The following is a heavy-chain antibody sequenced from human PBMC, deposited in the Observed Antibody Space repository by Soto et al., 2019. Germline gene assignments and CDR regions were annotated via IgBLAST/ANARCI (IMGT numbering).Heavy chain of an antibody. D-gene: IGHD4-4*01. V-gene: IGHV3-74*01. J-gene: IGHJ4*02. Sequence: EVQLVESGGGLVQPGGSLRLSCAASGFTLSTYWMHWVRQAPGEGLVWVSRINSDGRSTIYADSVKGRFTISRENAKNTVYLQMNSLRAEDTAVYYCTRGRENYSYFDYGGQGILVTVSS. CDR1: GFTLSTYW. CDR2: INSDGRST. CDR3: TRGRENYSYFDY.